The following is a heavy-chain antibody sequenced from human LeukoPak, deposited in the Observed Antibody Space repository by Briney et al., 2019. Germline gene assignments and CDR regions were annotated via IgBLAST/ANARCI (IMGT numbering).Heavy chain of an antibody. V-gene: IGHV3-30-3*01. Sequence: PGRSLRLSCAASGFTFNTYAMNWVRQAPGKGLEWVAVISYDGSNEKYAESVRGRFTISRDNSSNMVFLQMNSLRNGDTAVYFCARSPEGVRILGIDHWGQGTLVTVSS. J-gene: IGHJ4*02. CDR1: GFTFNTYA. D-gene: IGHD2/OR15-2a*01. CDR2: ISYDGSNE. CDR3: ARSPEGVRILGIDH.